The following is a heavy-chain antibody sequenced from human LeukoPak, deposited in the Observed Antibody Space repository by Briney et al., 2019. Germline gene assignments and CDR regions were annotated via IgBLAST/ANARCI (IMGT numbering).Heavy chain of an antibody. J-gene: IGHJ5*02. CDR1: GGTFSSYA. Sequence: ASVKVSCKASGGTFSSYAISWVRQAPGQGLEWMGRIIPILGIANYAQKFQGRVTITADKSTSTAYMELSSLRSEDTAVYYCARGMYCSSTSCIESWFDPWGQGTLVTVSS. D-gene: IGHD2-2*01. CDR3: ARGMYCSSTSCIESWFDP. V-gene: IGHV1-69*04. CDR2: IIPILGIA.